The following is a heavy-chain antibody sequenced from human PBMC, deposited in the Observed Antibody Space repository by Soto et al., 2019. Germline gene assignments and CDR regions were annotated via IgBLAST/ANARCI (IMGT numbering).Heavy chain of an antibody. Sequence: PGGSLRLSCAASGFTFSIYAMHWVRQAPGKGLEWVAVISYDGSNKYYADSVKGRFTISRDNSKNTLYLQMNSLRAEDTAVYYCARNHPSGWPTRPDYWGQGTLVTVSS. D-gene: IGHD6-19*01. CDR3: ARNHPSGWPTRPDY. CDR2: ISYDGSNK. CDR1: GFTFSIYA. J-gene: IGHJ4*02. V-gene: IGHV3-30-3*01.